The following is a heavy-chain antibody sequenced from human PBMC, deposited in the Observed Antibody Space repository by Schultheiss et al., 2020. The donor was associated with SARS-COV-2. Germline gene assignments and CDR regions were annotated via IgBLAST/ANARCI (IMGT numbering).Heavy chain of an antibody. J-gene: IGHJ5*02. D-gene: IGHD3-10*01. CDR1: GFTFSSYG. Sequence: GGSLRLSCAASGFTFSSYGMHWVRQAPGKGPEWVAVIWYDGSNKYYADSVKGRFTISRDNSKNTLYLQMNSLRAEDTAVYYCARAATLRFWVLLPPDPWGQGGLVTVSS. V-gene: IGHV3-33*01. CDR3: ARAATLRFWVLLPPDP. CDR2: IWYDGSNK.